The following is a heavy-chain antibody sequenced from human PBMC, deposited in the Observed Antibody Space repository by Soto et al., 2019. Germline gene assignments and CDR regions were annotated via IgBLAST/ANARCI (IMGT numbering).Heavy chain of an antibody. J-gene: IGHJ3*02. CDR3: ARDQPVAGNNTRRTPDGAFDI. CDR1: GGTFSSYA. V-gene: IGHV1-69*13. D-gene: IGHD6-19*01. CDR2: IIPIFGTA. Sequence: SVKVSCKASGGTFSSYAISWVRQAPGQGLEWMGGIIPIFGTANYAQKFQGRVTITADESTSTAYMELSSLRSEDTAVYYCARDQPVAGNNTRRTPDGAFDIWGQGTMVTVSS.